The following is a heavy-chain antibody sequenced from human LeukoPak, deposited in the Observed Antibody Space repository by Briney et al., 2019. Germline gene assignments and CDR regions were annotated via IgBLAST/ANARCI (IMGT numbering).Heavy chain of an antibody. CDR3: AKESGKFDY. V-gene: IGHV3-43*02. J-gene: IGHJ4*02. CDR2: ISGDGVSI. Sequence: GGSLRLSCVASGLPIADFAMHWVRQATGKGLEWVSLISGDGVSIFYADSVKGRFSISRDNSKNSLYLEMNSLRTEDAAMYYCAKESGKFDYWGQGTLVAVSS. CDR1: GLPIADFA.